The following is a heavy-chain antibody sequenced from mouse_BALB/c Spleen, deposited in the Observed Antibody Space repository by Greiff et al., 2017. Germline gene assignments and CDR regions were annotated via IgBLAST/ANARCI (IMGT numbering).Heavy chain of an antibody. J-gene: IGHJ4*01. CDR2: ISDGGSYT. Sequence: EVKVVESGGGLVKPGGSLKLSCAASGFTFSDYYMYWVRQTPEKRLEWVATISDGGSYTYYPDSVKGRFTISRDNAKNNLYLQMSSLKSEDTAMYYCAREGITIYAMDYWGQGTSVTVSS. CDR3: AREGITIYAMDY. D-gene: IGHD2-4*01. CDR1: GFTFSDYY. V-gene: IGHV5-4*02.